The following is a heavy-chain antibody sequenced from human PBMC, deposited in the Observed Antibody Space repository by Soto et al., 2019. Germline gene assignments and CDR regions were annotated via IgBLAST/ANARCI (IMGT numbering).Heavy chain of an antibody. Sequence: QVQLVESGGGLVKPGGSLRLSCAASGFTFSDYYMSWIRQAPGKGLEWVAYISTTGSTIYYPDSVKGRFTISRDNANKSPYLHMNSLRAEDTAVYYCAREGGSGRSYWYLDPWGRGTLVTVSS. CDR3: AREGGSGRSYWYLDP. CDR1: GFTFSDYY. J-gene: IGHJ2*01. CDR2: ISTTGSTI. D-gene: IGHD3-10*01. V-gene: IGHV3-11*01.